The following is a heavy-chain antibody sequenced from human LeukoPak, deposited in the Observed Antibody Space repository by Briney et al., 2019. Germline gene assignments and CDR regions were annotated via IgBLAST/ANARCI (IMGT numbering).Heavy chain of an antibody. CDR1: GFTFDDYG. J-gene: IGHJ4*02. V-gene: IGHV3-20*04. CDR2: INWNGGST. D-gene: IGHD1-26*01. CDR3: ASGGIYYGAAFDF. Sequence: GGSLRLSCAASGFTFDDYGRSWVRQAPGKGLEWGSGINWNGGSTGYADSVKGRFTISRDNAKNSLYLQMNSLRAEDTALYYCASGGIYYGAAFDFWGQGTLVTVSS.